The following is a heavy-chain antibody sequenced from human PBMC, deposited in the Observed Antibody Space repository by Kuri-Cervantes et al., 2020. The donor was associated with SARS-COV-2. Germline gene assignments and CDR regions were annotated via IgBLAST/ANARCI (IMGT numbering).Heavy chain of an antibody. J-gene: IGHJ4*02. CDR1: GFTFDDYA. V-gene: IGHV3-23*01. CDR2: ISGSGGST. D-gene: IGHD6-6*01. CDR3: AVPSSSAFYY. Sequence: GGSLRLSCAASGFTFDDYAMHWVRQAPGKGLEWVSLISGSGGSTYYADSVKGRSTISRDNSKNTLYLQMNSLRAEDTAVYYCAVPSSSAFYYWGQGTLVTVSS.